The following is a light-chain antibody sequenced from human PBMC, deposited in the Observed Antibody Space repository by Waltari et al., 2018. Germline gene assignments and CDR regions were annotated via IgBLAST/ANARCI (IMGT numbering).Light chain of an antibody. CDR2: AVT. CDR1: SSDVGGYKY. V-gene: IGLV2-11*02. J-gene: IGLJ2*01. CDR3: CSYAGGDTVV. Sequence: QSALTQPRSVSGSPGQSVTISCTGTSSDVGGYKYVSWYQQHPGKAPTLMISAVTGRPAGVPDRVSGSKSCNTASLTISGLQAEDEGDYYCCSYAGGDTVVFGGGTKLTVL.